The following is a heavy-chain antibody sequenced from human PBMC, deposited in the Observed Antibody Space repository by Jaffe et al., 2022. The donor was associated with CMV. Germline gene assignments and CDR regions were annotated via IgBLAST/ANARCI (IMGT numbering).Heavy chain of an antibody. D-gene: IGHD2-8*01. CDR3: ARGQCTNGVCAHPTYIDY. CDR2: ISSSSSYI. Sequence: EVQLVESGGGLVKPGGSLRLSCAASGFTFSSYSMNWVRQAPGKGLEWVSSISSSSSYIYYADSVKGRFTISRDNAKNSLYLQMNSLRAEDTAVYYCARGQCTNGVCAHPTYIDYWGQGTLVTVSS. J-gene: IGHJ4*02. V-gene: IGHV3-21*01. CDR1: GFTFSSYS.